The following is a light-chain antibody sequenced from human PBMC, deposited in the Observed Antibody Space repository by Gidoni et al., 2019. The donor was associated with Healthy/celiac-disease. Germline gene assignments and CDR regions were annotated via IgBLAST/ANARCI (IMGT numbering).Light chain of an antibody. CDR1: SSNIGSNY. V-gene: IGLV1-47*01. J-gene: IGLJ2*01. Sequence: QSVLTQPPSASGTPGQRVTISCSGSSSNIGSNYVFSYQQHPGTAPKLLIYRKNQRPPGGLDRCSGSKSGTSASLAISGRRSEDEADYYCAAWDDSMSGVVFGGGTKLTVL. CDR3: AAWDDSMSGVV. CDR2: RKN.